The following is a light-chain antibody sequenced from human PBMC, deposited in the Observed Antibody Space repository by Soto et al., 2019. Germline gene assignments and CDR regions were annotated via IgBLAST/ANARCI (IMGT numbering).Light chain of an antibody. CDR1: QSVSSS. Sequence: EIVVTQSPATLSVSPGERVTLXXRASQSVSSSLAWYQQRPGQAPRLLXYDTSTRAAGIAARFSGSGSGTEFTLTISSLQSEDFAVYYCQQYVHWPPGTFGQGTKVDIK. CDR2: DTS. V-gene: IGKV3-15*01. CDR3: QQYVHWPPGT. J-gene: IGKJ1*01.